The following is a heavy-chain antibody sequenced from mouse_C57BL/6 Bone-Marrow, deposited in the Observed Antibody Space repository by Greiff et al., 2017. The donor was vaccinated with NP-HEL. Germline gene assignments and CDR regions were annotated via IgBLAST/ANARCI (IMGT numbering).Heavy chain of an antibody. D-gene: IGHD1-1*01. CDR2: IYPRSGNT. CDR1: GYTFTSYG. J-gene: IGHJ3*01. V-gene: IGHV1-81*01. CDR3: ARSGNQYYYGSSWAWFAY. Sequence: QVQLQQSGAELARPGASVKLSCKASGYTFTSYGISWVKQRTGQGLEWIGEIYPRSGNTYYNEKFKGKATLTADKSSSTAYMELRSLTSEDSAVYFCARSGNQYYYGSSWAWFAYWGQGTLVTVSA.